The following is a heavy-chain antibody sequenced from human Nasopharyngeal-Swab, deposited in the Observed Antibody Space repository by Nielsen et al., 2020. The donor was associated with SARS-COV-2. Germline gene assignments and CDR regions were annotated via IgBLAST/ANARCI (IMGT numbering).Heavy chain of an antibody. CDR3: LVTMVRGVIHPIDY. J-gene: IGHJ4*02. CDR2: IKSKTDGGTT. D-gene: IGHD3-10*01. V-gene: IGHV3-15*01. Sequence: GESLKISWAASGFTFSNAWMSWVRQAPGKGLEWVGRIKSKTDGGTTDYAAPVKGRFTISRDDSKNTLYLQMNSLKTEDTAVYYCLVTMVRGVIHPIDYWGQGTLVTVSS. CDR1: GFTFSNAW.